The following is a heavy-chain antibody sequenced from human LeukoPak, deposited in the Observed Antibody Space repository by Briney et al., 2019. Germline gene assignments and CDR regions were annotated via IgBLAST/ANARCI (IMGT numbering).Heavy chain of an antibody. CDR1: GFTFSNYA. CDR2: ISGSGGST. Sequence: PGASLRLSCAASGFTFSNYAMTWARQAPGKGLEWVSAISGSGGSTYYADSVKGRFTISRDNSKNTLYLQMNSLRAEDTAVYYCAKAGGFWSGYYYYYYGVDVWGQGTTVTVSS. V-gene: IGHV3-23*01. CDR3: AKAGGFWSGYYYYYYGVDV. D-gene: IGHD3-3*01. J-gene: IGHJ6*02.